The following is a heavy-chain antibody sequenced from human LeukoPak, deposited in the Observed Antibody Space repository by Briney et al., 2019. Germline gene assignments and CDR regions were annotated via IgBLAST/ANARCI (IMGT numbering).Heavy chain of an antibody. Sequence: SVKVSCKASGGTFSIYAISWVRQAPGQGLEGMGRIIPILGIANYAQKFQGRVTITADKSTSTAYMELSSLRSEDTAVYYCATPGHYYDSSGYNDAFDIWGQGTMVTVSS. CDR1: GGTFSIYA. CDR3: ATPGHYYDSSGYNDAFDI. D-gene: IGHD3-22*01. J-gene: IGHJ3*02. CDR2: IIPILGIA. V-gene: IGHV1-69*04.